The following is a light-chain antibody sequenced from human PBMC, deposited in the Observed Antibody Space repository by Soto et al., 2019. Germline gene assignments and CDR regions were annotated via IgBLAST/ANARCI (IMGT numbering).Light chain of an antibody. Sequence: DIVMTQSPDSLAVSLRERAAIHCRSSQTVSYRSSTKNFLAWYQQKAGQPPNLLIDWASLRESGVPERFSGSGSGTDFTLTISLLQAGDVAVYYCQQYYSPPTFGGGTKVDI. CDR1: QTVSYRSSTKNF. CDR2: WAS. V-gene: IGKV4-1*01. CDR3: QQYYSPPT. J-gene: IGKJ4*01.